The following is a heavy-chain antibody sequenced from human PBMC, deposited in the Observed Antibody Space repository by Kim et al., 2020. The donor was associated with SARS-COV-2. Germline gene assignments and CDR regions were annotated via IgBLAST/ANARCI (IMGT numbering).Heavy chain of an antibody. V-gene: IGHV4-34*01. J-gene: IGHJ5*01. CDR1: GGSFSGYY. Sequence: SETLSLTCAVYGGSFSGYYWSWIRQPPGKGLEWIGEINNSGSTNNNPYLKSRVTISVDTSKNQISLKLSPVTAADTAVYYCERLGEVGTETAQVNLDN. CDR3: ERLGEVGTETAQVNLDN. CDR2: INNSGST. D-gene: IGHD3-16*01.